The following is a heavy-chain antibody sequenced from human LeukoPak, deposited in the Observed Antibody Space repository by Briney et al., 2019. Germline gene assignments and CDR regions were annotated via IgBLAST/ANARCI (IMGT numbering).Heavy chain of an antibody. CDR1: GGSISSGGYS. Sequence: SETLSLTCAVSGGSISSGGYSWSWIRQPPGKGLERIGYIYHSGSTYYDPSLKSRVTISVDRSKNQFSLKLSSVTAADTAVYYCARRTVTTFTWFDPWGQGTLVTVSS. CDR2: IYHSGST. V-gene: IGHV4-30-2*01. CDR3: ARRTVTTFTWFDP. D-gene: IGHD4-17*01. J-gene: IGHJ5*02.